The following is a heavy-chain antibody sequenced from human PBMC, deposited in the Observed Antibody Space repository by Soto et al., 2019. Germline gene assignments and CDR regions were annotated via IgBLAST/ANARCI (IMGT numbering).Heavy chain of an antibody. D-gene: IGHD3-3*01. Sequence: SETLSLTCAVSGYSISSGYYWGWIRQPPGKGLEWIGSIYHSGSTYYNPSLKSRVTISVDTSKNQFSLKLSSVTAADTAVYYCARSTIFGVVTILGDAFDIWGQGTMVTVSS. J-gene: IGHJ3*02. CDR2: IYHSGST. CDR1: GYSISSGYY. CDR3: ARSTIFGVVTILGDAFDI. V-gene: IGHV4-38-2*01.